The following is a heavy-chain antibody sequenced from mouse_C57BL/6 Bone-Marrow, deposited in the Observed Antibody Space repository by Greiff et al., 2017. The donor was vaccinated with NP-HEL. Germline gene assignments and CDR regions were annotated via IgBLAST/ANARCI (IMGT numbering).Heavy chain of an antibody. CDR3: ARRAYYYGSSYVCAWFAY. Sequence: QVQLQQSGAELVMPGASVKLSCKASGYTFTSYWMHWVKQRPGQGLEWIGEIDPSDSYTNYNQKFKGKSTLTVDKSSSTAYMQLSSLTSEDSAVYYCARRAYYYGSSYVCAWFAYWGQGTLVTVSA. D-gene: IGHD1-1*01. CDR1: GYTFTSYW. J-gene: IGHJ3*01. CDR2: IDPSDSYT. V-gene: IGHV1-69*01.